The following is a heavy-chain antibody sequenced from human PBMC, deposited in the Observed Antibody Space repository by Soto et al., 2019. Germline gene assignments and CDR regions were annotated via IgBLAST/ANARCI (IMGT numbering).Heavy chain of an antibody. J-gene: IGHJ4*02. CDR1: GFTFSSYA. Sequence: GGSLRLSCAASGFTFSSYAMSWVRQAPGKGVEWVSAISGSGGSTYYADSVKGRFTISRDNSKNTLYLQMNSLRAEDTAVYYCAKDQPKGLYIWGSYRHYWGQGTLVTVSS. CDR3: AKDQPKGLYIWGSYRHY. D-gene: IGHD3-16*02. CDR2: ISGSGGST. V-gene: IGHV3-23*01.